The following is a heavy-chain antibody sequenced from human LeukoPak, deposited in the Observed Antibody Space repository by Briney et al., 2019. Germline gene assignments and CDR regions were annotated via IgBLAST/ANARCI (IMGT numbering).Heavy chain of an antibody. V-gene: IGHV1-8*01. CDR1: GYTFTSYD. CDR3: ARAVENQLGYCSSTSCYYYYYMDV. J-gene: IGHJ6*03. CDR2: MNPNSGNT. Sequence: ASVKVSRKASGYTFTSYDINWVRQATGQGLEWMGWMNPNSGNTGYAQKFQGRVTMTRNTSISTAYMELSSLRSEDTAVYYCARAVENQLGYCSSTSCYYYYYMDVWGKGTTVTISS. D-gene: IGHD2-2*01.